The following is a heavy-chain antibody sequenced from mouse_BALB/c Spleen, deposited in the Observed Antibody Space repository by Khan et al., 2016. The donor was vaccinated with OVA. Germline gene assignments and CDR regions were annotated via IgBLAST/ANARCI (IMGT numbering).Heavy chain of an antibody. V-gene: IGHV2-4-1*01. CDR1: GFSLITYG. J-gene: IGHJ3*01. Sequence: QVQLKESGPGLVQPSQSLSITCTVSGFSLITYGVHWVRQSPGKGLEWLGVIWSDGSTDYNAAFISRLSITKANSKSKVFFIMNSLQGDDTARYYCARNSYRYDFTYWGRGTLVTVSA. CDR3: ARNSYRYDFTY. D-gene: IGHD2-12*01. CDR2: IWSDGST.